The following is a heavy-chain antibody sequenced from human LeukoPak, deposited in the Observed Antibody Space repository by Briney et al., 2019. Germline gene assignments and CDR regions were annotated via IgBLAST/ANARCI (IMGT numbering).Heavy chain of an antibody. CDR1: GFTFSTYW. V-gene: IGHV3-7*01. D-gene: IGHD2-15*01. J-gene: IGHJ5*02. CDR3: ARLVAGRFDP. Sequence: GGSLRLSCAASGFTFSTYWMSWVRQAPGKGLEWVANIKQDGSEEYYVDSVKGQFTISRDNPKNSLYLQMNSLRAEDTAVYYCARLVAGRFDPWGQGTLVTVSS. CDR2: IKQDGSEE.